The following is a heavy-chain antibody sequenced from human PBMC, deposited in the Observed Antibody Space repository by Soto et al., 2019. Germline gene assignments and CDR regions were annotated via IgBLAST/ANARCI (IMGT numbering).Heavy chain of an antibody. CDR1: GGSISSGGYS. Sequence: PSETLSLTCAVSGGSISSGGYSWSWIRQPPGKGLEWIGYIYHSGSTNYNPSLKSRVTISVDTSKNQFSLKLSSVTAADTAEYYCARGGGSSSFERRFDPWGQGTLVTVSS. D-gene: IGHD6-13*01. V-gene: IGHV4-30-2*01. CDR3: ARGGGSSSFERRFDP. J-gene: IGHJ5*02. CDR2: IYHSGST.